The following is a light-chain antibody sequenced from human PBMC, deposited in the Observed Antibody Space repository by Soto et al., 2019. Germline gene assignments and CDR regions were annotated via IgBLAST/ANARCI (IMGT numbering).Light chain of an antibody. CDR3: QQYNSYSST. J-gene: IGKJ1*01. V-gene: IGKV1-5*01. CDR1: QSISSW. Sequence: DIHMTQSPSTLSASVGDRVTTTCRASQSISSWLAWYKQKPGKAPKLLIYDASILESGVPSRFSGVGSGTDFTLTISSLQPDDFATYYCQQYNSYSSTFGQGTKVDIK. CDR2: DAS.